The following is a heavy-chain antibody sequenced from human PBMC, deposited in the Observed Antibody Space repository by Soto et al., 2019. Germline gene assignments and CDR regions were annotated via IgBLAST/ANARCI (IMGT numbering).Heavy chain of an antibody. V-gene: IGHV1-69*13. CDR3: ARESSSPPSWFDP. J-gene: IGHJ5*02. D-gene: IGHD6-13*01. CDR2: IIPIFGTA. Sequence: EASVKVSCKASGGTFSSYAISWVRQAPGQGLEWMGGIIPIFGTANYAQKFQGRVTITADESTSTAYMELSSLRSEDTAVYYCARESSSPPSWFDPWGLGTLVNVSS. CDR1: GGTFSSYA.